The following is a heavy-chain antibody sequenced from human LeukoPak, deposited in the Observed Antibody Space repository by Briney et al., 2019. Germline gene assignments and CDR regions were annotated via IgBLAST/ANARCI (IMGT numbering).Heavy chain of an antibody. CDR1: GFTFSSYA. V-gene: IGHV3-23*01. D-gene: IGHD3-22*01. J-gene: IGHJ3*02. CDR3: AKDRPMIVVPDAFDI. Sequence: PGGSLRLSCAASGFTFSSYAMSWVRQAPGKGREGVSAISGSGGSTYYADSVKGRFTISRDNSKNTPYLQMNRLRAEHTAVYYCAKDRPMIVVPDAFDIWRQGTMVTVSS. CDR2: ISGSGGST.